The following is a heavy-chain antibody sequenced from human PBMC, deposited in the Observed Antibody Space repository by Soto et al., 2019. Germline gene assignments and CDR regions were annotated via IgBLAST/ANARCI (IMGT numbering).Heavy chain of an antibody. J-gene: IGHJ6*03. CDR3: ARDQDSSSSFSNMDV. CDR2: IWYDGSNK. V-gene: IGHV3-33*01. CDR1: GFTFSSYG. Sequence: GGSLRLSCAASGFTFSSYGMHWVRQAPGKGLEWVAVIWYDGSNKYYADSVKGRFTISRDNSKNTLYLQMNSLRAEDTAVYYCARDQDSSSSFSNMDVWGKGTTVTVSS. D-gene: IGHD6-6*01.